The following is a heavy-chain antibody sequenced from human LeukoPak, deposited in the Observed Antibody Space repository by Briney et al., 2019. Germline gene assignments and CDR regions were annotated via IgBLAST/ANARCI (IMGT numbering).Heavy chain of an antibody. J-gene: IGHJ4*02. V-gene: IGHV4-59*01. CDR3: ARGRQWLPYDY. CDR2: IYYSGST. Sequence: SETPSLTCTVSGGSISSYYWSWIRQPPGKGLEWIGYIYYSGSTNYNPSLKSRVTISVDTSKNQFSLKLSSVTAADTAVYYCARGRQWLPYDYWGQGTLVTVSS. D-gene: IGHD6-19*01. CDR1: GGSISSYY.